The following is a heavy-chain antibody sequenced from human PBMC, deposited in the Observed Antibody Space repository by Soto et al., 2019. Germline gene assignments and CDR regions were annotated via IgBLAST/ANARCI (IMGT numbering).Heavy chain of an antibody. J-gene: IGHJ5*02. V-gene: IGHV1-2*02. D-gene: IGHD2-21*02. CDR1: GYTFTAPY. CDR3: TTLRLDP. Sequence: ASVKVSCKASGYTFTAPYMNWVRQAPGQGLEWMGWVNPNTGLTKLAQKFQGRVTMTRDTSISTAYMELTRLTSDDTAVYYCTTLRLDPWGQGTLVTVSS. CDR2: VNPNTGLT.